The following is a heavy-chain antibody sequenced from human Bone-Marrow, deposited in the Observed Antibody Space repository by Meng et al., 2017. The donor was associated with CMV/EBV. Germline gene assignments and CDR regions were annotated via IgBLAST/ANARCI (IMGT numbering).Heavy chain of an antibody. Sequence: ASVKVSCKASGYTFTSYDINWVRQATGQGLEWMGWMNPISGNTGYAQKFQARITMTSDTSTSTAYMELYSLRSDDTAVYYCARVESCNDNRCYTGGYYYTLDVWGQGTAVTGYS. J-gene: IGHJ6*02. D-gene: IGHD2-2*02. CDR3: ARVESCNDNRCYTGGYYYTLDV. CDR2: MNPISGNT. CDR1: GYTFTSYD. V-gene: IGHV1-8*01.